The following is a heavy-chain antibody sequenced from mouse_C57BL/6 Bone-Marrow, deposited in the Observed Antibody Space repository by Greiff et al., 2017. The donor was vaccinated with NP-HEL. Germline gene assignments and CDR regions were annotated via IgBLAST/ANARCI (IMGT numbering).Heavy chain of an antibody. V-gene: IGHV1-81*01. Sequence: VKLQESGAELARPGASVKLSCKASGYTFTSYGISWVKQRTGQGLEWIGEIYPRSGNTYYNEKFKGKATLTADKSSSTAYMELRSLTSEDSAVYFCASYDGYTWFAYWGQGTLVTVSA. J-gene: IGHJ3*01. CDR1: GYTFTSYG. D-gene: IGHD2-3*01. CDR2: IYPRSGNT. CDR3: ASYDGYTWFAY.